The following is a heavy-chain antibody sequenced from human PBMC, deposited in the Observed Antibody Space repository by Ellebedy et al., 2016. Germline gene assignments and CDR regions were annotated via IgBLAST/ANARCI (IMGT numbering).Heavy chain of an antibody. V-gene: IGHV3-23*01. D-gene: IGHD3-22*01. CDR3: AKDNSLYYYDSSGQYDY. J-gene: IGHJ4*02. CDR2: LSGSGGST. CDR1: GFTFSSYA. Sequence: GESLKISCEVSGFTFSSYAMSWVRQAPGKGLEWVSVLSGSGGSTNYADSVKGRFTISRDNSKNTVYLQMNSLRAEDTAVYYCAKDNSLYYYDSSGQYDYWGQGTLVTVSS.